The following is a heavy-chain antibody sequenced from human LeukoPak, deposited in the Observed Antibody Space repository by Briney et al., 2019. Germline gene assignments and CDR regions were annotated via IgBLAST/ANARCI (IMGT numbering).Heavy chain of an antibody. CDR1: GFTFSSYA. D-gene: IGHD3-9*01. J-gene: IGHJ4*02. CDR2: ISYDGSNK. Sequence: PGRSLRLSCAASGFTFSSYAMHWVRQAPGKGLEWVAVISYDGSNKYYADSVKGRFTISRDSSKNTLYLQMNSLRAEDTAVYYCARDHLRYFDWLLPGYWGQGTLVTVSS. CDR3: ARDHLRYFDWLLPGY. V-gene: IGHV3-30*04.